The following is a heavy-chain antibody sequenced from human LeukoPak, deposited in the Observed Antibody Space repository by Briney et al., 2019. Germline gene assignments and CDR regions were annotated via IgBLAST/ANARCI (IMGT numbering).Heavy chain of an antibody. J-gene: IGHJ6*03. CDR3: ARPRIVGATMVSYYYYYMDV. Sequence: PSETLSLTCAVSGGSISSGGYSWSWIRQPPGKGLEWIGYIYTSGSTNYNPSLKSRVTISVNTSKNQFSLKLSSVTAADTAVYYCARPRIVGATMVSYYYYYMDVWGKGTTVTVSS. CDR2: IYTSGST. CDR1: GGSISSGGYS. V-gene: IGHV4-61*08. D-gene: IGHD1-26*01.